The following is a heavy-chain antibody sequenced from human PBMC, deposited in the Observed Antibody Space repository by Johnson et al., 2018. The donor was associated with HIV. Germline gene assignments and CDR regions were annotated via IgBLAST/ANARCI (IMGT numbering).Heavy chain of an antibody. J-gene: IGHJ3*02. CDR3: AREIIAAADDI. Sequence: QVQLVESGGGVVQPGRSPRLSCASSAFTFSSYATHWVRQAPGKGLEWVAVISYDGSNKYFADSVKGRFTISRDNSKNTLYLQMNSLRAEDTAVYYCAREIIAAADDIWGQGTMVTVSS. V-gene: IGHV3-30-3*01. CDR1: AFTFSSYA. D-gene: IGHD6-13*01. CDR2: ISYDGSNK.